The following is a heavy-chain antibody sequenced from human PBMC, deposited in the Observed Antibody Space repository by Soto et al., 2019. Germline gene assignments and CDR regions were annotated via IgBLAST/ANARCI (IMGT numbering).Heavy chain of an antibody. Sequence: GGSLRLSCAASGFNFSSYSFNWVRQGPGKGLEWIASISTGRGHVFYAASVKGRFTISRDNAKNLLFLQMNSVRADDTAVYYCARDGGARGVTMYRMDVWGQGTTVTVSS. D-gene: IGHD3-10*01. CDR3: ARDGGARGVTMYRMDV. J-gene: IGHJ6*02. CDR1: GFNFSSYS. CDR2: ISTGRGHV. V-gene: IGHV3-21*06.